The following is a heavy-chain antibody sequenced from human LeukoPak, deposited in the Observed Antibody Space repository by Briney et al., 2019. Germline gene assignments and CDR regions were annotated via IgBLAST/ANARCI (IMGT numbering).Heavy chain of an antibody. V-gene: IGHV3-72*01. CDR1: GSTFSDHY. CDR3: ATETKDSSAYYYFDY. J-gene: IGHJ4*02. D-gene: IGHD3-22*01. Sequence: GSLRLSCAASGSTFSDHYMDWVRQAPGKGLEWVARIRNRARGYTTDYAASAKGRFTISRDDSEGSLYLQMNSLQTEDTAVYYCATETKDSSAYYYFDYWGQRALVTVSS. CDR2: IRNRARGYTT.